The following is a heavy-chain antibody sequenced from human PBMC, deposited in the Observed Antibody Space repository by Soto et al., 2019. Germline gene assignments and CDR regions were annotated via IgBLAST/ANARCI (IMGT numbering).Heavy chain of an antibody. V-gene: IGHV4-39*01. CDR2: IYYSGST. CDR1: GGSISSSSYY. Sequence: QLQLQESGPGLVKPSETLSLTCTVSGGSISSSSYYWGWIRQPPGKGLEWIGSIYYSGSTYYNPSLKSRVTISVDTSKNQFSLKLSSVTAADTAVYYCARHPGSASPYYFDYWGQGTLVTVSS. CDR3: ARHPGSASPYYFDY. D-gene: IGHD1-26*01. J-gene: IGHJ4*02.